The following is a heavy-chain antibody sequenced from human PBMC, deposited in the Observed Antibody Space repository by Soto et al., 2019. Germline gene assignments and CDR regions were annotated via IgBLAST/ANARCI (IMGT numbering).Heavy chain of an antibody. J-gene: IGHJ4*02. CDR3: ATQGGGGGY. D-gene: IGHD3-16*01. V-gene: IGHV3-53*01. CDR2: IYSGGYT. CDR1: GFTVSNNY. Sequence: EVQLVESGGGLIQPGGSLRLSCAVSGFTVSNNYMSWVRQAPGKGLEGVSVIYSGGYTAYGDSVKGRFTISRDNSKNTLYLQMTSRGADPPAFFFCATQGGGGGYWGQGTLVTVSS.